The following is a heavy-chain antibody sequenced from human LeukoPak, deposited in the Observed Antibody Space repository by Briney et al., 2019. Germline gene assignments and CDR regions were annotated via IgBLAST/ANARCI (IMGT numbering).Heavy chain of an antibody. V-gene: IGHV4-34*01. CDR3: ARHGGYSYRPGGIDY. Sequence: SETLSLTCAVYGGSFSGYYWSWIRQPQGKGLEWIGEINHSGSTNYNPSLKSRVTISVDTSKNQFSLKLSSVTAADTAVYYCARHGGYSYRPGGIDYWGQGTLVTVSS. D-gene: IGHD5-18*01. J-gene: IGHJ4*02. CDR2: INHSGST. CDR1: GGSFSGYY.